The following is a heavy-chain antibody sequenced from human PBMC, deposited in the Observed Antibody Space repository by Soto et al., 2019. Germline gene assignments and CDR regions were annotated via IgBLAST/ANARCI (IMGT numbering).Heavy chain of an antibody. Sequence: GGSLRLSCAASGFTFSNAWMNWVRQAPGKGQEWVGRIKSKTDGGTTDYAAPVKGRFTISRDDSKHTLYLQMNSLTTGDPAVYYCTTDSYYEDISDNYPRSGDYGGQGTLFTVSS. J-gene: IGHJ4*02. CDR2: IKSKTDGGTT. D-gene: IGHD3-22*01. CDR1: GFTFSNAW. CDR3: TTDSYYEDISDNYPRSGDY. V-gene: IGHV3-15*07.